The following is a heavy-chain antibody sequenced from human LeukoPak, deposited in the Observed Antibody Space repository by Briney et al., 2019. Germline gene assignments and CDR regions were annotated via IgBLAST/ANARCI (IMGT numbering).Heavy chain of an antibody. J-gene: IGHJ4*02. V-gene: IGHV1-18*01. CDR3: ARVSGSLLTSDY. Sequence: ASVNVSCKSSGYTFTSHGITWVRQAPGQGLEWMGWISPYNDNADSAQKFQGRVTMTTDTSTSTAYMELRSLRSDDTAVYYCARVSGSLLTSDYWGQGTLVTVSS. D-gene: IGHD3-22*01. CDR2: ISPYNDNA. CDR1: GYTFTSHG.